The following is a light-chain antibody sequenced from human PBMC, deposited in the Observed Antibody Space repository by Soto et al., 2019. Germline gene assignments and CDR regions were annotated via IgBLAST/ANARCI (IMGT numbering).Light chain of an antibody. V-gene: IGKV3-20*01. CDR3: QQYGSSPFT. CDR2: GAS. CDR1: QSVSSAY. Sequence: EIVLTQSPGTLSLSPGDRSTLSCRASQSVSSAYLAWYQHTPGQAPRLLIYGASTRATGIPDRFSGSGSGTDFSLTISRLGPEDVAVYYCQQYGSSPFTLGQGTRLEIK. J-gene: IGKJ5*01.